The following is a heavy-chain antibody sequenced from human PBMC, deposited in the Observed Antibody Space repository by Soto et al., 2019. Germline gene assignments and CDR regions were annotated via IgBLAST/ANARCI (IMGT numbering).Heavy chain of an antibody. CDR3: XXXXXXXXXXXXXXQH. CDR2: ISGSGGST. Sequence: EVQLLESGGGLVQPGGSLRLSCAASGFTLSSYAMXXXXXXXXXXXXXXSVISGSGGSTYYADSVKGRFTISRDNSKXXXXXXXXXXXXXXXXXXXXXXXXXXXXXXXXXXQHWGQGTLVTVSS. V-gene: IGHV3-23*01. J-gene: IGHJ1*01. CDR1: GFTLSSYA.